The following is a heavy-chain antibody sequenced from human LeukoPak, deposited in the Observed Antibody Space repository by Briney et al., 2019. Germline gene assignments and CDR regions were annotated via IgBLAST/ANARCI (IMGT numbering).Heavy chain of an antibody. D-gene: IGHD2-15*01. CDR2: ISISGTTR. CDR3: AKDILAAGLLFDH. Sequence: GGSRRLSCAAPGFTFRDYHMGWIGQAPGKAREGCAYISISGTTRSYANSVKGRFTMSRDDAKNSLYLQMNSLRDDDTAVYYCAKDILAAGLLFDHWSQGTLVTVPS. J-gene: IGHJ4*02. V-gene: IGHV3-11*01. CDR1: GFTFRDYH.